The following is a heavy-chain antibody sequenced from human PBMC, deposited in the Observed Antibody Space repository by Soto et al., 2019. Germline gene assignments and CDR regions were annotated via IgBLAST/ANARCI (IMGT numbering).Heavy chain of an antibody. Sequence: PSENAPLTNAAYGASFRCDNWTWIRKRPGKGLGWIGEITHSGSTNYNRSVKSRVTISIDTSKNQFSLKLSSVTAADTAVYYCASVAMLRPAAISRMDVCGPGTRVT. CDR1: GASFRCDN. CDR3: ASVAMLRPAAISRMDV. V-gene: IGHV4-34*01. J-gene: IGHJ6*02. D-gene: IGHD2-2*01. CDR2: ITHSGST.